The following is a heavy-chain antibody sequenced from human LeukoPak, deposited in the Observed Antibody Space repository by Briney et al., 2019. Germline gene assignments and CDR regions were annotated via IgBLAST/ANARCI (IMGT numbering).Heavy chain of an antibody. CDR3: ARVRGGVRGVVWDL. J-gene: IGHJ4*02. CDR2: INPSGGAT. CDR1: GYTFTTYY. D-gene: IGHD3-10*01. V-gene: IGHV1-46*01. Sequence: ASVKVSCKASGYTFTTYYLHWMRQAPGQGLDWMGIINPSGGATSYAQKFQGRVTLTRDTSTSTVYMELSSLKSEDTGVYYCARVRGGVRGVVWDLWGQGTLVTVSS.